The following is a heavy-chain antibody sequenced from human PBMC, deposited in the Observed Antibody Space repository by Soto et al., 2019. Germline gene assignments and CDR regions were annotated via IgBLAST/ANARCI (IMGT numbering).Heavy chain of an antibody. CDR2: ISYDGSNK. J-gene: IGHJ6*02. CDR1: GFTFSSYG. CDR3: AKGDSASSGYYFIDYYYYGMDV. V-gene: IGHV3-30*18. Sequence: QVQLVESGGGVVQPGRSLRLSCAASGFTFSSYGMHWVRQAPGKGLEWVAVISYDGSNKYYADSVKGRFTISRDNSKNTLSLQMNSLRAEDTAVYYCAKGDSASSGYYFIDYYYYGMDVWGQGATVTVSS. D-gene: IGHD3-22*01.